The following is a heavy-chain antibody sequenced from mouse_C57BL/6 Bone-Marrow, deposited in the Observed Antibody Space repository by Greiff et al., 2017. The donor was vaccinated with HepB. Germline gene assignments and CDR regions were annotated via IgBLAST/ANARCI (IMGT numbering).Heavy chain of an antibody. V-gene: IGHV8-8*01. CDR2: IWWDDDK. J-gene: IGHJ4*01. CDR1: GFSLSTFGMG. Sequence: QVTLKVSGPGILQPSQTLSLTCSFSGFSLSTFGMGVGWIRQPSGKGLEWLAHIWWDDDKYYNPALKSRLTISKDTSKNQVFLKIANVDTADTATYYCARANYYYGCSYYAMDYWGQGTSVTVSS. D-gene: IGHD1-1*01. CDR3: ARANYYYGCSYYAMDY.